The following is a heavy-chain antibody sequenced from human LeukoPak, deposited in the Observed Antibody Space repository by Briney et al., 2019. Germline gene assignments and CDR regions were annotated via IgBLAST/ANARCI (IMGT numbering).Heavy chain of an antibody. CDR3: ARGYTLTTVTPVAY. V-gene: IGHV4-30-4*02. D-gene: IGHD4-17*01. CDR1: GGSISSGDYY. CDR2: IYYSGST. Sequence: SETLSLTCTVSGGSISSGDYYWSWIRQPPGKGLEWIGYIYYSGSTYYNPSLKSRVTMSLDTSKTQFSLKLSSVTAADTAVYYCARGYTLTTVTPVAYWGQGTLVTVSS. J-gene: IGHJ4*02.